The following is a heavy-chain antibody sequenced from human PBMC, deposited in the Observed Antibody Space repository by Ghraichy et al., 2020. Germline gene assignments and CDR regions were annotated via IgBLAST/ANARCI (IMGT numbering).Heavy chain of an antibody. V-gene: IGHV4-31*03. J-gene: IGHJ5*02. CDR1: GGSISSGGYY. Sequence: SETLSLTCTVSGGSISSGGYYWSWIRQHPGKGLEWIGYIYYSGSTYYNPSLKSRVTISVDTSKNQFSLKLSSVTAADTAVYYCARDVWGYSGYDLHWFDPWGQGTLVTVSS. D-gene: IGHD5-12*01. CDR2: IYYSGST. CDR3: ARDVWGYSGYDLHWFDP.